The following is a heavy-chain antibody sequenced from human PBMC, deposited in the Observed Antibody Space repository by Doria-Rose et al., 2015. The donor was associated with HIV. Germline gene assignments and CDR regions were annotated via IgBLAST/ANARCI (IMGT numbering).Heavy chain of an antibody. J-gene: IGHJ4*02. D-gene: IGHD6-13*01. CDR1: GVSLSSPGMG. Sequence: QITLKESGPVLVKPTETLTLTCTVSGVSLSSPGMGVSWIRQPPGKALEWLAHIFSDDERSYKTSLKSRLTISRDTSKSQVVLTMTDMDPVDTATYYCARIKSSRWYHKYYFDFWGQGTLVIVSA. CDR3: ARIKSSRWYHKYYFDF. CDR2: IFSDDER. V-gene: IGHV2-26*01.